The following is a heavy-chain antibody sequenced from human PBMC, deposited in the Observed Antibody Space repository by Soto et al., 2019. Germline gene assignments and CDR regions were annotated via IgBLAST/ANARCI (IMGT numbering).Heavy chain of an antibody. CDR3: ARGRREAAATYYYGMDV. J-gene: IGHJ6*02. D-gene: IGHD6-13*01. Sequence: SETLSLTCAVYGGSFSGYYWSWIRQPPGKGLEWIGEINHSGSTTYNPSLKSRVTISVDTSKNQFSRKLSSVTAADTAVYDCARGRREAAATYYYGMDVWGQGTTVTVSS. CDR2: INHSGST. V-gene: IGHV4-34*01. CDR1: GGSFSGYY.